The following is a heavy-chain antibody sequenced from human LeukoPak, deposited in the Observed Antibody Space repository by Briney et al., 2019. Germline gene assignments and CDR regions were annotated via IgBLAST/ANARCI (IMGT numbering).Heavy chain of an antibody. CDR3: ARDDKWGFDY. D-gene: IGHD7-27*01. J-gene: IGHJ4*02. Sequence: GGSLRLSCAASGFTSSDYPMNWVRQAPGKGLEWISNIRGSGSGSGSGVYYADSVRGRFTISRDDAKNSLFLQMNSLRADDTAFYYCARDDKWGFDYWGQGALVTVSS. CDR1: GFTSSDYP. CDR2: IRGSGSGSGSGV. V-gene: IGHV3-48*04.